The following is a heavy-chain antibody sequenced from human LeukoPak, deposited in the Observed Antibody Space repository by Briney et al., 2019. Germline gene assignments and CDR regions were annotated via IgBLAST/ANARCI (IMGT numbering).Heavy chain of an antibody. CDR1: GYNFTSYA. CDR3: ARGSYFDWFDY. CDR2: INAGNGNT. Sequence: ASVKVSCKASGYNFTSYAMHWVRQAPRQRLEWMGWINAGNGNTKYSQEFQGRVTITRDTSASTAYMELSSLRSEDTAVYYFARGSYFDWFDYWGQGTLVTASS. D-gene: IGHD3-9*01. V-gene: IGHV1-3*01. J-gene: IGHJ4*02.